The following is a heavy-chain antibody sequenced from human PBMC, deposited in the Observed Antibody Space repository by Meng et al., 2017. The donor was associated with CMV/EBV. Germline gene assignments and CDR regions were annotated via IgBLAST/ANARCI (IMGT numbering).Heavy chain of an antibody. J-gene: IGHJ1*01. D-gene: IGHD6-13*01. CDR2: ISSSSSYI. Sequence: GESLKISCAASGFTFSSYSMNWVRQAPGKGLEWVSSISSSSSYIYYAGSVKGRFTISRDNAKNSLYLQMNSLRAEDTAVYYCARDVSSSWYVEYFQHWGQGTLVTVSS. CDR1: GFTFSSYS. V-gene: IGHV3-21*01. CDR3: ARDVSSSWYVEYFQH.